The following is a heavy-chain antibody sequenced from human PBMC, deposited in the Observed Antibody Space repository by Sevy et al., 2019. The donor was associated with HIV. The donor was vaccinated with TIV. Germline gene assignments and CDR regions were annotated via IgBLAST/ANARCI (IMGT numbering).Heavy chain of an antibody. Sequence: SETLSLTCNVSGDSISSYFWSWFRQPPGKGLEWIGYIYYSGSIDYNHSLRSRVTISLDTSKKHLSMNLRSVTAADTAVYYCARDSAVVPRALVYWGRGILVTVSS. D-gene: IGHD2-15*01. CDR2: IYYSGSI. CDR1: GDSISSYF. CDR3: ARDSAVVPRALVY. V-gene: IGHV4-59*01. J-gene: IGHJ4*02.